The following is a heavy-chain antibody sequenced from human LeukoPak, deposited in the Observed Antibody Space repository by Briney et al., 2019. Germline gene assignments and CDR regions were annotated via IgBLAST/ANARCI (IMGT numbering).Heavy chain of an antibody. J-gene: IGHJ4*02. Sequence: SETLSLTCAVSGGSLSGYYWTWIRQPPGKGLEWIGRIHTSGSTNYSPSLKSRVTMSVDTSKNQFSLKLSSVTAADTAVYYCARDRYYYDSSARYFDYWGQGTLVTVSS. D-gene: IGHD3-22*01. CDR3: ARDRYYYDSSARYFDY. V-gene: IGHV4-4*07. CDR1: GGSLSGYY. CDR2: IHTSGST.